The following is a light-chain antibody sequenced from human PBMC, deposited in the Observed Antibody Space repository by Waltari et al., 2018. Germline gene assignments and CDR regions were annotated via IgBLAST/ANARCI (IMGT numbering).Light chain of an antibody. Sequence: DIELTQSPSTLSASVGDRATITCRASQSISSCLAWYQQKPGKAPRVLIYSASSLASGVPERFSGSGSGTEFSLTISSLEPDDFAVYYCQQYGDYPISFGQGTQLEIK. CDR3: QQYGDYPIS. CDR1: QSISSC. CDR2: SAS. V-gene: IGKV1-5*01. J-gene: IGKJ5*01.